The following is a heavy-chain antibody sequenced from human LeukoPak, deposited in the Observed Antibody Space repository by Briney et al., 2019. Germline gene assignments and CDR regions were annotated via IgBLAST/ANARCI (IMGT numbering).Heavy chain of an antibody. D-gene: IGHD3-10*01. CDR2: IVVGSGNT. CDR1: GYTFTSYG. Sequence: SMKVSCKASGYTFTSYGISWVRQAPGQGLEWIGWIVVGSGNTNYAQKFQERVTITRDMSTSTAYMELSSLRSEDTAVYYCAADREGFGELFDYWGQGTLVTVSS. CDR3: AADREGFGELFDY. J-gene: IGHJ4*02. V-gene: IGHV1-58*02.